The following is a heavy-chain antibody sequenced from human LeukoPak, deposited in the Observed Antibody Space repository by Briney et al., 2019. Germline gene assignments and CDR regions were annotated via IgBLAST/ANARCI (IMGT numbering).Heavy chain of an antibody. CDR1: GYSISSGYY. CDR2: IYHSGST. CDR3: ARGTSWIEGWFDP. J-gene: IGHJ5*02. D-gene: IGHD5-12*01. Sequence: PSETLSLTCTVSGYSISSGYYWGWIRQPPGKGLEWIGSIYHSGSTYYNPSLKSRVTISVDTSKNQFSLKLSSVTAADTAVYYCARGTSWIEGWFDPWGQGTLVTVSS. V-gene: IGHV4-38-2*02.